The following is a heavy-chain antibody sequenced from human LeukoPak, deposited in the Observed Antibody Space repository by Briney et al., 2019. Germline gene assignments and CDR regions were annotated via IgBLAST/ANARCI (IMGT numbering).Heavy chain of an antibody. CDR2: ISSSSSYI. Sequence: GGSLRLSCAASGFTFSSYSMNWVRQAPGKGLEWVSSISSSSSYIYYADSVKGRFTISRDNAKNSLYLQMNSLRAEDTAVYYCARMRVPSAAGTPVRNWFDPWGQGTLVTVSS. V-gene: IGHV3-21*01. D-gene: IGHD6-13*01. J-gene: IGHJ5*02. CDR1: GFTFSSYS. CDR3: ARMRVPSAAGTPVRNWFDP.